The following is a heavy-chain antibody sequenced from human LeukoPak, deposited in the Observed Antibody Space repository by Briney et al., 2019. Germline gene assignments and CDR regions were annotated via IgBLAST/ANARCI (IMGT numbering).Heavy chain of an antibody. CDR2: IYYSGST. D-gene: IGHD1-26*01. CDR3: ARARSGSYWFDP. J-gene: IGHJ5*02. V-gene: IGHV4-39*02. Sequence: SETLSLTCTVSGGSISSNSYYWGWIRQPPGKGLEWIGSIYYSGSTYYNPSLKSRVTISVDTSKNQFSLKLSSVTAADTAVYYCARARSGSYWFDPWGQGTLVTVSS. CDR1: GGSISSNSYY.